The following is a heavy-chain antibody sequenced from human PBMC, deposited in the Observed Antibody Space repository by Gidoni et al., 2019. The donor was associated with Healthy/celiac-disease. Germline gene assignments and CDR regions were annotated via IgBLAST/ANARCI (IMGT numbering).Heavy chain of an antibody. J-gene: IGHJ3*02. CDR2: IIPIFGTA. CDR1: GGTFSSYA. V-gene: IGHV1-69*01. Sequence: QVQLVQSGAEVKKPGSSVKVSCKASGGTFSSYAISWVRQAPGQGLEWMGGIIPIFGTANYAQKFQGRVTITADESTSTAYMELSSLRSEDTAVYYCARPGGKMNRGGNAAFDIWGQGTMVTVSS. CDR3: ARPGGKMNRGGNAAFDI. D-gene: IGHD3-16*01.